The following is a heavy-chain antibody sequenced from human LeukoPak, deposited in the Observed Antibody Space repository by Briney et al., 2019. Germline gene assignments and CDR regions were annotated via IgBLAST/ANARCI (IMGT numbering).Heavy chain of an antibody. CDR2: IKQDGSEK. Sequence: GGSLRLSCAASGFTSGTYWMRWVRQAPGEGLKWVANIKQDGSEKYYVDSVRGRFTISRDNAKNSLYLQMNSLRAEDTAVYYCARDRGSSGWYEFDYWGQGTLVTVSS. CDR1: GFTSGTYW. V-gene: IGHV3-7*01. CDR3: ARDRGSSGWYEFDY. J-gene: IGHJ4*02. D-gene: IGHD6-19*01.